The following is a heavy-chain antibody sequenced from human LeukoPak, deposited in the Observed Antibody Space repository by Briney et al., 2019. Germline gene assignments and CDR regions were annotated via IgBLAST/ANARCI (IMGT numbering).Heavy chain of an antibody. V-gene: IGHV3-48*02. CDR3: ARADCSGGSCCSGY. CDR1: GFSFSTYS. Sequence: GGSLRLSCAASGFSFSTYSMNWVRQAPGKGLEWVSYISSSSSLIYYADSVKGRFTISRDNAKNSLYLQMNSLRDEDTAVYYCARADCSGGSCCSGYWGQGTLVTVSS. J-gene: IGHJ4*02. D-gene: IGHD2-15*01. CDR2: ISSSSSLI.